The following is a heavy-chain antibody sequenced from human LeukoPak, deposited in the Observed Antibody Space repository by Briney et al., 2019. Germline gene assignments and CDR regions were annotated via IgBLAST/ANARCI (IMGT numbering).Heavy chain of an antibody. Sequence: PGGSLRLSCAASGFTFSGSAIHWVRQASGIGLEWVGRIRIKANNYATAYAVSVKGRFTISRDNSKNTLYLQMNSLRAEDTAVYYCARLGYYDSSGPVDYWGQGTLVTVSS. CDR2: IRIKANNYAT. D-gene: IGHD3-22*01. V-gene: IGHV3-73*01. CDR3: ARLGYYDSSGPVDY. CDR1: GFTFSGSA. J-gene: IGHJ4*02.